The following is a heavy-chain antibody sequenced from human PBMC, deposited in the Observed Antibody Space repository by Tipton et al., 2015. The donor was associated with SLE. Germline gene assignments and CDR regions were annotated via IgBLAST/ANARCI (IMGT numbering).Heavy chain of an antibody. CDR1: GASISSGSYA. CDR3: ARHDRGIYSSSWYDYYYGMDV. D-gene: IGHD6-13*01. CDR2: IYISGST. V-gene: IGHV4-61*02. Sequence: TLSLTCTVSGASISSGSYAWSWIRQPAGKGLEWIGRIYISGSTNYNPSLKSRVTISIDTSKNQFSLKLSSVTAADTAVYYCARHDRGIYSSSWYDYYYGMDVWGQGTTVTVSS. J-gene: IGHJ6*02.